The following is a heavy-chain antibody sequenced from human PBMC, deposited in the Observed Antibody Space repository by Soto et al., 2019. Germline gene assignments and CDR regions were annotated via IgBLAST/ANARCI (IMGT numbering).Heavy chain of an antibody. CDR3: ARVGIEQQLTPRYYYYGMDV. CDR2: ISSSSSTI. CDR1: GFTFSSYS. J-gene: IGHJ6*02. V-gene: IGHV3-48*02. Sequence: EVQLVESGGGLVQPGGSLRLSCAASGFTFSSYSMNWVRQAPGKGLEWVSYISSSSSTIYYADSVKGRVTISRDNAKNSLYLQMNSLRDEDTAVYYCARVGIEQQLTPRYYYYGMDVWGQGTTVTVSS. D-gene: IGHD6-13*01.